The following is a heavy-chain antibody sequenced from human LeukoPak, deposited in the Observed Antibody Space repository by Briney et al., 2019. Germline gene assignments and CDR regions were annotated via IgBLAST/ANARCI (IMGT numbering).Heavy chain of an antibody. V-gene: IGHV3-48*01. CDR1: GFTFSCYS. J-gene: IGHJ4*02. D-gene: IGHD3-22*01. Sequence: GGSLRLSCAASGFTFSCYSMTWVPQAPGKGLEWLSYISSSSSTIYYADSVKGRFTISRDNSKNTLYLQMNNLRAEDTAVYYCAKEKPYYYDSSGHYHYFDYWGRETLVTVSS. CDR2: ISSSSSTI. CDR3: AKEKPYYYDSSGHYHYFDY.